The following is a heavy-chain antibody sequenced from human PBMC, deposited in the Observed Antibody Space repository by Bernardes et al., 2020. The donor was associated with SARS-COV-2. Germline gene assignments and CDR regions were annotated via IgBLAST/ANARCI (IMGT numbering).Heavy chain of an antibody. Sequence: LSLTCTVSGGSISSYYWSWIRQPPGKGLEWIGYIYYSGSTNYNPSLKSRVTISVDTSKNQFSLKLSSVTAADTAVYYCARDRSRGTMVRGVNYYYGMDVWGQGTTVTVSS. D-gene: IGHD3-10*01. CDR2: IYYSGST. CDR1: GGSISSYY. V-gene: IGHV4-59*01. CDR3: ARDRSRGTMVRGVNYYYGMDV. J-gene: IGHJ6*02.